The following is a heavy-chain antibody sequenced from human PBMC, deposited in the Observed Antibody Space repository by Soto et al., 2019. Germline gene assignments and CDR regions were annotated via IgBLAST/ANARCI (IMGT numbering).Heavy chain of an antibody. J-gene: IGHJ6*02. D-gene: IGHD3-22*01. CDR2: IYSGGST. V-gene: IGHV3-53*01. Sequence: AGGSLRLSCAASGFTVSSNYMSWVRQAPGKGLEWVSVIYSGGSTYYADSVKGRFTISRDNSKNTLYLQMNSLRAEDTAVYYCARDGGYYYDSSGYYYLGGMDVWGQGTTVTVSS. CDR3: ARDGGYYYDSSGYYYLGGMDV. CDR1: GFTVSSNY.